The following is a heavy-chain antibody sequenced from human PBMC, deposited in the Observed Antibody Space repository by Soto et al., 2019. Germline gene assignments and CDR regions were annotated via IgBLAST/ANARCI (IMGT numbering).Heavy chain of an antibody. J-gene: IGHJ4*02. CDR3: ARERYYGSGSYYRAEIDY. V-gene: IGHV1-18*04. D-gene: IGHD3-10*01. CDR2: ISAYNGNT. CDR1: GYTFTSYG. Sequence: ASVKVSCKASGYTFTSYGISWVRQAPGQGLEWMGWISAYNGNTNYAQKLQGRVTMTTDTSTSTAYMELRSLRSDDTAVYYCARERYYGSGSYYRAEIDYWGQGTLVTVSS.